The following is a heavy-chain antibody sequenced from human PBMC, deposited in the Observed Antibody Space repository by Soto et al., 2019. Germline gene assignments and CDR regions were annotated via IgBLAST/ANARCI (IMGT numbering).Heavy chain of an antibody. CDR3: AKGGKTYYYDSSGYFSDY. CDR2: ISDDGSNK. J-gene: IGHJ4*02. V-gene: IGHV3-30*18. Sequence: QVQLVESGGGVVQPGRSLRLSCAASGFTFSSYGMHWVRQAPGKGLEWVAVISDDGSNKYYADYVKGRFTISRDNSKNTLYLQMNRLSAEETVLYYWAKGGKTYYYDSSGYFSDYWGQGTLVTVSS. D-gene: IGHD3-22*01. CDR1: GFTFSSYG.